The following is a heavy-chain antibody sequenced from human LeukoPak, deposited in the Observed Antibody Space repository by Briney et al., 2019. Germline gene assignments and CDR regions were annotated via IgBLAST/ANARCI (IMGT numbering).Heavy chain of an antibody. J-gene: IGHJ6*02. D-gene: IGHD3-3*01. CDR3: ARGLTYYDFWSGYPPDYYGMDV. CDR1: GFTFSSYA. CDR2: ISYDGSNK. Sequence: GGSLRLSCAASGFTFSSYAMHWVRQAPGKGLEWVAVISYDGSNKYYADSVKGRFTISRDNSKNTLYLQMNSLRAEDTAVYYCARGLTYYDFWSGYPPDYYGMDVWGQGTTVTVSS. V-gene: IGHV3-30-3*01.